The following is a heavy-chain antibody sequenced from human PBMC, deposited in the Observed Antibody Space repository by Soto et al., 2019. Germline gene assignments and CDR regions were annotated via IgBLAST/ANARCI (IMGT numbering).Heavy chain of an antibody. Sequence: SGKVCVEASCYTFTNYGIGWVRQAPVQGLEWMGWISPHNGNTHYAQKFQGRVTMTTDTSTSTAYMELRSLRSDDKGVYSCARAGSSLGYAMDVWGRGTKVTVYS. V-gene: IGHV1-18*04. D-gene: IGHD3-10*01. CDR1: CYTFTNYG. CDR2: ISPHNGNT. CDR3: ARAGSSLGYAMDV. J-gene: IGHJ6*02.